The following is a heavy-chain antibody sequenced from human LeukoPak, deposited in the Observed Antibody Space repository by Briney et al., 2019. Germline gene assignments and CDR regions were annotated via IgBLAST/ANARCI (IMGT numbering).Heavy chain of an antibody. CDR2: ISIISSFI. V-gene: IGHV3-21*01. Sequence: GGSLRLSCAASGFTFSSYSMNWVRQAPGKGLEWVSSISIISSFIFYADSVKGRFTISRDNVKNSLYLQMNSLRAEDTAVYYCARGGITGTSSPYYGMDVWGQGTTVTVPS. D-gene: IGHD1-20*01. CDR1: GFTFSSYS. CDR3: ARGGITGTSSPYYGMDV. J-gene: IGHJ6*02.